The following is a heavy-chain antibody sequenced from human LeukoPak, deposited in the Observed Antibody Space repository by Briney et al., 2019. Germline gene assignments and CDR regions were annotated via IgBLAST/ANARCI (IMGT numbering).Heavy chain of an antibody. J-gene: IGHJ5*02. Sequence: SETLSLTCTVSGGSISSGDYYWSWIRQPPGKGLEWIGYMYYSGSTYYNPSLKSRVTISVNTSKNQFSLKLSSVTAADTAVYYCARPYYYDSRIDPWGQGTLVTVSS. D-gene: IGHD3-22*01. V-gene: IGHV4-30-4*08. CDR1: GGSISSGDYY. CDR3: ARPYYYDSRIDP. CDR2: MYYSGST.